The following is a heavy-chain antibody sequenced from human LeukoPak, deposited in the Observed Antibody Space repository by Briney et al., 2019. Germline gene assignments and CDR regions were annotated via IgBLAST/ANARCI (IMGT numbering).Heavy chain of an antibody. Sequence: TGGSLRLSCATSGFTFSTYWMSWVRQAPGKGLEWVSSISSSSSYIYYADSVKGRFTISRDNAKNSLYLQMNSLRAEDTAVYYCATTRGPLDYWGQGTLVTVSS. CDR3: ATTRGPLDY. J-gene: IGHJ4*02. CDR1: GFTFSTYW. V-gene: IGHV3-21*01. CDR2: ISSSSSYI. D-gene: IGHD6-25*01.